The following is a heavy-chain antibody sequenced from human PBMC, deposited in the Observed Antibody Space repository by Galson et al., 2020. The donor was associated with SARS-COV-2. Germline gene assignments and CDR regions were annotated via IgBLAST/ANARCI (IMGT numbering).Heavy chain of an antibody. Sequence: GGSLRLSCAASGLTFSSYAMHWVRQAPGKGLEWVAVISYDGSNKYYADSVKGRFTISRDNSKNTLYLQMNSLRAEDTAVYYCAREGPHGVAFDIWGQGTMVTVSS. CDR2: ISYDGSNK. D-gene: IGHD4-17*01. J-gene: IGHJ3*02. V-gene: IGHV3-30-3*01. CDR1: GLTFSSYA. CDR3: AREGPHGVAFDI.